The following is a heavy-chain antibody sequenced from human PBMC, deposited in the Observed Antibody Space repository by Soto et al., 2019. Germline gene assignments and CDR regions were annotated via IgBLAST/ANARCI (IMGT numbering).Heavy chain of an antibody. CDR3: ARARRLYSSSWASGYFDY. J-gene: IGHJ4*02. V-gene: IGHV4-30-2*01. CDR2: IYHSGST. Sequence: KPSETLSLTCAVSGGSISSGGYSWSWIRQPPGKGLEWIGYIYHSGSTYYNPSLKSRVTISVDRSKNQFSLKLSSVTAADTAVYYCARARRLYSSSWASGYFDYWGQGTLVTVSS. D-gene: IGHD6-13*01. CDR1: GGSISSGGYS.